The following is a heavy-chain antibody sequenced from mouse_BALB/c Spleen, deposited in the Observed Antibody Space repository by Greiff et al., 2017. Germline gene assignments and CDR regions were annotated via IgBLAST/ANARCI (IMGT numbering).Heavy chain of an antibody. J-gene: IGHJ3*01. CDR3: ARSMNHYVPFAY. D-gene: IGHD1-1*01. CDR1: GYSITSDYA. V-gene: IGHV3-2*02. Sequence: EVQLQESGPGLVKPSQSLSLTCTVTGYSITSDYAWNWIRQLPGNKLEWMGYISYSGSTSYNPSLKSRISITRDTSKNQFFLQLNSVTTEDTATYYCARSMNHYVPFAYWGQGTLVTVSA. CDR2: ISYSGST.